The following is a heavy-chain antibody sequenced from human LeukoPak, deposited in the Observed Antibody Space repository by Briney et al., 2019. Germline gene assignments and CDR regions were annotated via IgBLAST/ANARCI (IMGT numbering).Heavy chain of an antibody. D-gene: IGHD5-24*01. CDR3: ARGVERMGLDY. Sequence: SETLSLTCAVHGESFSGYYWSWIRDPPGERLEWSGEIKHSGSTNYNPSLKSRVTISVDTSKNQFSLKLSSVTAADTAVYYCARGVERMGLDYWGQGTLVTVSS. V-gene: IGHV4-34*01. CDR1: GESFSGYY. CDR2: IKHSGST. J-gene: IGHJ4*02.